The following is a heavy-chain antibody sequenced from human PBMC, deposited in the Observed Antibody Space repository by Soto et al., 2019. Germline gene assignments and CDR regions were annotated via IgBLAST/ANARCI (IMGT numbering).Heavy chain of an antibody. CDR3: TADVGRAAAWGFDP. CDR2: DKSKTDGETT. D-gene: IGHD6-13*01. J-gene: IGHJ5*02. V-gene: IGHV3-15*01. CDR1: GFTFSKAW. Sequence: EVQLVESGGGLVKPGGSLRLSCAASGFTFSKAWMSWVRQAPGKGPEWVGRDKSKTDGETTGYAAPVRGRFTISRDDSKNMLYLQMRSLKSEDTALYYCTADVGRAAAWGFDPWGQGTLVTVSS.